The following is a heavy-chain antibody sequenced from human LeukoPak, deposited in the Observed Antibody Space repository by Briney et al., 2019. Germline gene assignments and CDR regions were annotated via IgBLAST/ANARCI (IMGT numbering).Heavy chain of an antibody. CDR2: ISSSSSYI. Sequence: GGSLRLSCAASGFTFSSYSMNWVRQAPGKGPEWVSSISSSSSYIYYADSVKGRFTISRDNAKNSLYLQMNSLRAEDMAVYYCARGYYYDSSGYYLDYWGQGTLVIVSS. CDR1: GFTFSSYS. D-gene: IGHD3-22*01. J-gene: IGHJ4*02. V-gene: IGHV3-21*01. CDR3: ARGYYYDSSGYYLDY.